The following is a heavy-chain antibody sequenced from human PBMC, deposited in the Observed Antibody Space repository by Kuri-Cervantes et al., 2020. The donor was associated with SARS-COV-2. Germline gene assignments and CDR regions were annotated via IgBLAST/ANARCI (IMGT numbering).Heavy chain of an antibody. Sequence: GESLKISCAASGFTFSSYAMSWVRQAPGKGLEWVSVIYSGGSTYYADSVKGRFTISRDNSKNTLYLQMNSLRAEDTAVYYCARETDYGGNSGVYWGQGTLVTVSS. J-gene: IGHJ4*02. CDR2: IYSGGST. V-gene: IGHV3-53*01. CDR3: ARETDYGGNSGVY. CDR1: GFTFSSYA. D-gene: IGHD4-23*01.